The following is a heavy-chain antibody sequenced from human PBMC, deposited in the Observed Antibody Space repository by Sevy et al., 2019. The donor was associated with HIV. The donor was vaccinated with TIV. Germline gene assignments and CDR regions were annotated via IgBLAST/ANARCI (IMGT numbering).Heavy chain of an antibody. J-gene: IGHJ4*02. CDR3: AHGTYGDYADYFEY. Sequence: SGPTLVKPTQTLTLTCTFSGFSLSTSGVGVGWIRQPPGKALEWLALFYWNDDQRYSPSLKSRRTITKETSKNQVVLTMTNMDPVDTATYYCAHGTYGDYADYFEYWGQGTLVTVSS. V-gene: IGHV2-5*01. CDR2: FYWNDDQ. D-gene: IGHD4-17*01. CDR1: GFSLSTSGVG.